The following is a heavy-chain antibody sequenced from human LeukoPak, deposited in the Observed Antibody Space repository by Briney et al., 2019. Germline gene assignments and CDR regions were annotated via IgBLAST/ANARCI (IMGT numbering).Heavy chain of an antibody. D-gene: IGHD2-15*01. CDR2: IYYSGST. V-gene: IGHV4-59*08. CDR1: GGPISSYY. Sequence: SETLSLTCTVSGGPISSYYWSWIRQPPGKGLEWIGYIYYSGSTNYNPSLKSRVTISVDTSKNQFSLKLSSVTAADTAVYYCARHSGGSSPFDYWGQGTLVTVSS. J-gene: IGHJ4*02. CDR3: ARHSGGSSPFDY.